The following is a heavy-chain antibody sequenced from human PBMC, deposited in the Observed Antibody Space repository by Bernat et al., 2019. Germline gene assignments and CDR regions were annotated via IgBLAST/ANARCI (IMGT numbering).Heavy chain of an antibody. CDR1: GFTFDDYA. Sequence: EVQLVESGGGLVQPGRSLRLSCAASGFTFDDYAMHWVRQAPGKGLEWVSGISWNSGSIGYADSVKGRFTISRDNAKNSLYLQMNSLRAEDTALYYGAKDRGYSYGYGFDYWGQGTLVTVSS. V-gene: IGHV3-9*01. D-gene: IGHD5-18*01. J-gene: IGHJ4*02. CDR2: ISWNSGSI. CDR3: AKDRGYSYGYGFDY.